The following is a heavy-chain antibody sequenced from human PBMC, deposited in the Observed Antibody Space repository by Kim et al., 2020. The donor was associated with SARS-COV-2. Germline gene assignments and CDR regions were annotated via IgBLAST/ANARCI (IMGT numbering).Heavy chain of an antibody. J-gene: IGHJ3*02. CDR3: ARDRFYYDQGAFDI. D-gene: IGHD3-22*01. Sequence: DSVKGRFTNSRDNAKNSLYLQMNSLRAEDTAVYYCARDRFYYDQGAFDIWGQGTMVTVSS. V-gene: IGHV3-11*06.